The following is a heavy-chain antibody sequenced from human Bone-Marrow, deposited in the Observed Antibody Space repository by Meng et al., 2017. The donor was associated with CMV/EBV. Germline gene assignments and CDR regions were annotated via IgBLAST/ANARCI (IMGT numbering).Heavy chain of an antibody. V-gene: IGHV1-18*01. Sequence: ASVKVSCKASGYTFTSYGISWVRQAPGQGLEWMGWISAYNGNTNYAQKLQGRVTMTTDTSTSTPYMERRSLRSYDTAVYYCARAQIGVVPAPISKTPPTTPTAGDDYYYCLDDWGQGTTVTVSS. J-gene: IGHJ6*02. CDR2: ISAYNGNT. CDR3: ARAQIGVVPAPISKTPPTTPTAGDDYYYCLDD. CDR1: GYTFTSYG. D-gene: IGHD2-2*01.